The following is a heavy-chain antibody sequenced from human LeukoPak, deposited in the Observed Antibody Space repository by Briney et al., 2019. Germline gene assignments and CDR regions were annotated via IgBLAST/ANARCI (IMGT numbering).Heavy chain of an antibody. CDR1: GFTFGNYA. Sequence: PGGSLRLSCAASGFTFGNYAMHWVRQAPGKGLEWVSGISWNSGTIGYADSVKGRFTISRDNAKNSLYLQMNSLGAEDTALYYCAKDKVFGGELDYWGQGTLVTVSS. D-gene: IGHD3-10*01. J-gene: IGHJ4*02. V-gene: IGHV3-9*01. CDR3: AKDKVFGGELDY. CDR2: ISWNSGTI.